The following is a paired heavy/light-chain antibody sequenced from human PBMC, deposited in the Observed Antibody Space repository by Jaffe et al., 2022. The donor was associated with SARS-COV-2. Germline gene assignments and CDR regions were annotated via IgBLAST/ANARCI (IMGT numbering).Light chain of an antibody. J-gene: IGKJ2*01. CDR3: QKYNSAPRFT. CDR1: QAISNY. Sequence: DIQMTQSPSSLSASVGDRVTITCRASQAISNYLAWYQQKPGKAPKLLIYAASTLQSGVPSRFSGSGSGTDFALTISSLQTEDVATYYCQKYNSAPRFTFGQGTKLEIK. V-gene: IGKV1-27*01. CDR2: AAS.
Heavy chain of an antibody. D-gene: IGHD6-19*01. CDR1: GYSFTNYW. V-gene: IGHV5-10-1*03. J-gene: IGHJ4*02. Sequence: EVQLVQSGAEVKKPGESLRISCKGSGYSFTNYWISWVRQMPGKGLEWMGKIDPTDSYTNYSPSFEGHVTISADTSISTAYLQWNSLKVPDTAMYYCARHWSGWYYFDSWGQGTLVTVSS. CDR3: ARHWSGWYYFDS. CDR2: IDPTDSYT.